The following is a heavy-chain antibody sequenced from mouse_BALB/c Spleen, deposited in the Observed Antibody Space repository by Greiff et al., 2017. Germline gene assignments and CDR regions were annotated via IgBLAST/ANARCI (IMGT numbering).Heavy chain of an antibody. Sequence: EVKLVESGPSLVKPSQTLSLTCSVTGDSITSGYWNWIRKFPGNKLEYMGYISYSGSTYYNPSLKSRISITRDTSKNQYYLQLNSVTTEDTATYYCARSPHYYGSSPYWYFDVWGAGTTVTVSS. D-gene: IGHD1-1*01. J-gene: IGHJ1*01. CDR3: ARSPHYYGSSPYWYFDV. CDR1: GDSITSGY. V-gene: IGHV3-8*02. CDR2: ISYSGST.